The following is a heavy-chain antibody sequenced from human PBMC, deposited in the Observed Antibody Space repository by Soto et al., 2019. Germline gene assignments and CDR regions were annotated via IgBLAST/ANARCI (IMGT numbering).Heavy chain of an antibody. CDR3: ARGLYTDTYYFDY. CDR2: INPSGGST. V-gene: IGHV1-46*01. D-gene: IGHD2-2*02. J-gene: IGHJ4*02. CDR1: GYIFISYY. Sequence: ASVKVSCKASGYIFISYYMHWVRQAPGQGLEWMGIINPSGGSTSYAQRFQGRVTMTRDTSTSTVYMELSSLTSEDTAVYYCARGLYTDTYYFDYWGQGALVTVSS.